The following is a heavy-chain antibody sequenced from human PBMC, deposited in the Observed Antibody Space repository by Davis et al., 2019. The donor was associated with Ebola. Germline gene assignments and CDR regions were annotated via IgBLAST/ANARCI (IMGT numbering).Heavy chain of an antibody. CDR2: ISSSGSTI. V-gene: IGHV3-48*03. CDR1: AFTFSSYE. J-gene: IGHJ6*02. D-gene: IGHD3-10*01. Sequence: PAGSLTLSCAASAFTFSSYEMNWVRHAPGKGLEWVSYISSSGSTIYYADSVKGRFTISRDNAKNSLYLQMNSLRAEDTAVYYCARDLVTMVQGVMDNVGYYDGMDVWGQGTTVTVSS. CDR3: ARDLVTMVQGVMDNVGYYDGMDV.